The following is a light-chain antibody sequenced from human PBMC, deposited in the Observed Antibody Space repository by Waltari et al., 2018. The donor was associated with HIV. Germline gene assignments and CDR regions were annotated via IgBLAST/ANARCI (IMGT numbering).Light chain of an antibody. CDR3: SSHTTTSTIL. V-gene: IGLV2-14*01. J-gene: IGLJ2*01. CDR2: EVT. Sequence: QSALTQPASVSGSPGQSITISCTGSNSDVGGYNYVSWYQQHPGKAPKLLLFEVTHRPSGISSRFSGSKSGNTATMTISGLQAEDEADYYCSSHTTTSTILFGGGTKVTVL. CDR1: NSDVGGYNY.